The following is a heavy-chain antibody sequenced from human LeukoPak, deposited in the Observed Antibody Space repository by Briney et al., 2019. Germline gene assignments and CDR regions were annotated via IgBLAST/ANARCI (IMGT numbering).Heavy chain of an antibody. CDR2: ISSSGSTI. V-gene: IGHV3-48*03. CDR3: ARGNYDYVWGSFWFDP. J-gene: IGHJ5*02. D-gene: IGHD3-16*01. Sequence: GGSLRLSCSASGFTFSSYEWNWVRQAPGKGLEWVSYISSSGSTIYYADSVKGRFTISRDNAKNSLYLQMNSLRAEDTAVYYCARGNYDYVWGSFWFDPWGQGTLVTVSS. CDR1: GFTFSSYE.